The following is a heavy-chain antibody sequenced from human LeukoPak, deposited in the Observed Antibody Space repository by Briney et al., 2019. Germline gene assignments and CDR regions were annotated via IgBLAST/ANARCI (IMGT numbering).Heavy chain of an antibody. CDR3: AKDLVGVTVGPTDAFVI. CDR2: ISGSGGGT. J-gene: IGHJ3*02. V-gene: IGHV3-23*01. Sequence: PGGSLRLSCAASGFTFSSYVMSWVRQAPGKGLEWVSAISGSGGGTYYADSVKGRFTISRDNSKNTLYLQMNSLRAEDTAVYYCAKDLVGVTVGPTDAFVIWGQGTMVTVSS. D-gene: IGHD2-21*02. CDR1: GFTFSSYV.